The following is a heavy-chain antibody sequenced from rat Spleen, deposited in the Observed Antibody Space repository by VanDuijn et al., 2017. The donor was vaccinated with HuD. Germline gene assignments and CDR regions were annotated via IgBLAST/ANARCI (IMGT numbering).Heavy chain of an antibody. CDR1: GFTFSDYG. CDR2: ISYDGSST. J-gene: IGHJ4*01. Sequence: EVQLVESDGGLVQPGRSLKLSCADSGFTFSDYGMAWIRQAPTKGLEWVATISYDGSSTYYRDSVKGRFTISRDNAKSTLYLQMDSLRSEDTASYYCTTALYVMDAWGQGAPVTVSS. CDR3: TTALYVMDA. V-gene: IGHV5-29*01.